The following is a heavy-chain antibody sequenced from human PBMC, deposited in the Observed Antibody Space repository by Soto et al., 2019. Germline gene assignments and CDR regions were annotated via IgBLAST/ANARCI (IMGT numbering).Heavy chain of an antibody. Sequence: SGPTLVNATETLTLTCTLSWFSLPTKGGGVGWIPQPPRKALEWLSVIYWDDDKRYSPSLKTRLVLTKDTPKNQVVLTMTNMDSVDTATYFCAHIVITFGGVVADDAFDVWGQGTMVTVSS. J-gene: IGHJ3*01. CDR1: WFSLPTKGGG. D-gene: IGHD3-16*02. CDR3: AHIVITFGGVVADDAFDV. CDR2: IYWDDDK. V-gene: IGHV2-5*02.